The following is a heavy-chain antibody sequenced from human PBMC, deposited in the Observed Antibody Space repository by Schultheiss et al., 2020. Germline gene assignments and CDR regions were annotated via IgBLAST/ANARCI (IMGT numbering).Heavy chain of an antibody. CDR2: IYYSGST. CDR3: ARQGGDLAVIPGATNWFDT. CDR1: GGSISSYY. Sequence: SETLSLTCTVSGGSISSYYWSWIRQPPGKGLEWIGYIYYSGSTNYNPSLKSRVTISVDTSKREFSLRLTSVTAADTAVYYCARQGGDLAVIPGATNWFDTWGQGCLVTVSS. J-gene: IGHJ5*02. V-gene: IGHV4-59*08. D-gene: IGHD2-21*02.